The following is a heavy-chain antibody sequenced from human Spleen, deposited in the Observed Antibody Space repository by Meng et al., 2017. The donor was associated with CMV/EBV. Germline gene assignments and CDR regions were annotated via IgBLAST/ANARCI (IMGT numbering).Heavy chain of an antibody. D-gene: IGHD2-8*02. CDR2: ISHSGST. V-gene: IGHV4-4*02. J-gene: IGHJ4*02. CDR3: ARSPGFWSLDS. Sequence: SETLSLTCAVSGGSISSSNWWSWVRQTPGKGLEWIGEISHSGSTKYNPSLKSPITISLDETKNHFSLEVTSVTAADTGVYFCARSPGFWSLDSWGQGTLVTVSS. CDR1: GGSISSSNW.